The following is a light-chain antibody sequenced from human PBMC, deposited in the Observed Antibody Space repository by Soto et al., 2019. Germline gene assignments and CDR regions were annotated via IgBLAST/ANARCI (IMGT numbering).Light chain of an antibody. V-gene: IGKV2-28*01. CDR3: MQAPQTPPYT. Sequence: DIVMTQSPLSLAVTPGEPASISCRSSQSLLQSNGYNYLDWYLQKPGQSPHLLIYLGSIRASGVPDRFSGSGSGTDFRLRISRVEAEDVGIYYYMQAPQTPPYTFGQGTKVEI. CDR1: QSLLQSNGYNY. CDR2: LGS. J-gene: IGKJ2*01.